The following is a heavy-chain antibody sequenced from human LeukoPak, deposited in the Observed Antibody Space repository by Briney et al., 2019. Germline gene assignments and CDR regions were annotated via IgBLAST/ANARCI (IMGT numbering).Heavy chain of an antibody. V-gene: IGHV3-53*01. D-gene: IGHD6-13*01. CDR1: GFTVSSSY. CDR3: AREIAAAGTAFDY. CDR2: IYSGGST. Sequence: GGSLRLSCTASGFTVSSSYMNWVRQAPGKGLEWVSVIYSGGSTYYAESVKGRFTISRDNSKNTLYLQMSNLRAEDTAVYYCAREIAAAGTAFDYWGQGTLVTVSS. J-gene: IGHJ4*02.